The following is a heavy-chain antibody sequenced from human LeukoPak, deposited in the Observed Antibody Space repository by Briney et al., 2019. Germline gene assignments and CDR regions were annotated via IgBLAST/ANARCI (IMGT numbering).Heavy chain of an antibody. Sequence: ASVKVSCKASGGTFGSYAISWVRQAPGQGFEWVGTIVPVFGTTKYAQRFQGRLTIMTDDSTSTAYMELSSLRSEDSATYYCARAGYYDSSSPQPYDFDRWGQGTLVTVSS. V-gene: IGHV1-69*05. CDR3: ARAGYYDSSSPQPYDFDR. J-gene: IGHJ4*02. CDR2: IVPVFGTT. CDR1: GGTFGSYA. D-gene: IGHD3-22*01.